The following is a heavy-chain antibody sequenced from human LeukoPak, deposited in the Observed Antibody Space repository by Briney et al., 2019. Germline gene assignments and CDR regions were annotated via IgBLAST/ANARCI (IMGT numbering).Heavy chain of an antibody. Sequence: SETLSLTCTVSGGSISSSSYYWGWIRQPPGKGREWIGRIYYSGSTYYNPSLKRRVTISVDTSKNQFSLKLSSVTAADTAVYYCARHSGSSSSDPYNWFDPWGQGTLVTVSS. CDR1: GGSISSSSYY. V-gene: IGHV4-39*01. CDR3: ARHSGSSSSDPYNWFDP. CDR2: IYYSGST. J-gene: IGHJ5*02. D-gene: IGHD6-6*01.